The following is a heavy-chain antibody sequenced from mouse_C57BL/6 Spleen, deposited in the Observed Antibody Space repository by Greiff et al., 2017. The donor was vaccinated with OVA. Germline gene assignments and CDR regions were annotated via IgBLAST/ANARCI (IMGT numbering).Heavy chain of an antibody. CDR3: ARPIDGYPFAY. J-gene: IGHJ3*01. Sequence: EVQLQQSGPELVKPGASVKISCKASGYTFTDYYMNWVKQSHGKSLEWIGDINPNNGGTSYNQKFKGKATLTVDKSSSTAYMELRSLTSEDSAVYYCARPIDGYPFAYWGQGTLVTVSA. D-gene: IGHD2-3*01. CDR2: INPNNGGT. CDR1: GYTFTDYY. V-gene: IGHV1-26*01.